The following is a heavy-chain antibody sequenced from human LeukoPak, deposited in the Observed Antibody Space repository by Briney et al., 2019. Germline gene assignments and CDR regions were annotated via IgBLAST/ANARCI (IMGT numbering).Heavy chain of an antibody. J-gene: IGHJ5*02. CDR1: GGSISSGGYS. Sequence: SETLSLTCAVSGGSISSGGYSWSWIRQPPGKGLEWIGYIYHSGSTYYNPSLKSRVTISVDRSKYQFSLKLSSVTAADTAVYYCARAGDYTNWFDPWGQGTLVTVSS. CDR2: IYHSGST. CDR3: ARAGDYTNWFDP. V-gene: IGHV4-30-2*01. D-gene: IGHD4-4*01.